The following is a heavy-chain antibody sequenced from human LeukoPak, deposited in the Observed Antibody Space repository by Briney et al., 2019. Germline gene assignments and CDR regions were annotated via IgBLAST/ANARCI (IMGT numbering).Heavy chain of an antibody. V-gene: IGHV4-4*07. CDR2: TYTSGDT. D-gene: IGHD6-13*01. CDR1: RASISDNY. CDR3: TIGGASGSLAH. J-gene: IGHJ4*02. Sequence: SETLSLTCTVSRASISDNYWSWSRQPAGKALEWIGRTYTSGDTNYNPSLKSRARVSVDTSKNQFYLSLTSVTAADTAVYYCTIGGASGSLAHWGPGTLVTVSS.